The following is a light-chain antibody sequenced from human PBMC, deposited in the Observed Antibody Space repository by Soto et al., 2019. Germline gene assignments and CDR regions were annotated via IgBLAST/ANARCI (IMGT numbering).Light chain of an antibody. V-gene: IGKV1-12*01. J-gene: IGKJ5*01. Sequence: DIQMTQSPSSLSASVGDRVTITCRAGQGISNHLAWYQQKPGKVPKLLIYAASSLQSGVPSRFSGSGSGTDFTLTISSLQPEDFATYYCQQANSFPRTFGQGTRLEIK. CDR2: AAS. CDR3: QQANSFPRT. CDR1: QGISNH.